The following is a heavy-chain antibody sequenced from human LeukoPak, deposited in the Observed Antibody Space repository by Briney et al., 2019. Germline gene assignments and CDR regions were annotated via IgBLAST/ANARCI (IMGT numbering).Heavy chain of an antibody. CDR1: GGTLSSYA. J-gene: IGHJ5*02. Sequence: SVKVSCKASGGTLSSYAISWVRQAPGQGLEWMGGIIPIFGTANYAQKFQGRVTITTDESTSTAYMGLSSLRSEDTAVYYCARSPPSSSWYGAWFDPWGQGTLVTVSS. D-gene: IGHD6-13*01. CDR3: ARSPPSSSWYGAWFDP. CDR2: IIPIFGTA. V-gene: IGHV1-69*05.